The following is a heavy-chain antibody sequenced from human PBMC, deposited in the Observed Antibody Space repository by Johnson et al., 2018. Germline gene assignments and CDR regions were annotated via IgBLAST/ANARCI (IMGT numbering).Heavy chain of an antibody. D-gene: IGHD4-17*01. J-gene: IGHJ1*01. CDR1: GFTFSSYG. Sequence: QVQLVESGGGVVQPGRSLRLSCAASGFTFSSYGMHWVRQAPGKGLEWVAVIWYEGSNKYYADSGKGLFTISRDNSKNTLYLQMNSLRAEDTAVYYCASADYGDYSGYFQHWGQGTLVTVSS. V-gene: IGHV3-33*01. CDR2: IWYEGSNK. CDR3: ASADYGDYSGYFQH.